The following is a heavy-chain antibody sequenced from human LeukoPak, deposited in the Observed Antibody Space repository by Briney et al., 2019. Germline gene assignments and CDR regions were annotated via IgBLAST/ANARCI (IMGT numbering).Heavy chain of an antibody. D-gene: IGHD2-15*01. CDR1: GGSISSYY. J-gene: IGHJ3*02. V-gene: IGHV4-59*08. Sequence: PSETLSLTCTVSGGSISSYYWSWIRQPPGKGLEWIGYIYYSGSTNYNPSLKSRVTISVDTSKNQFSLKLSSVTAADTAVYYCARHVYCSGGSCYSLPAFDIWGQGTMVTVSS. CDR3: ARHVYCSGGSCYSLPAFDI. CDR2: IYYSGST.